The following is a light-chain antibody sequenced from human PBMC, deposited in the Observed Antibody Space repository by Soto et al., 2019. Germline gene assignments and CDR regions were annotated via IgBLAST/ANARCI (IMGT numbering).Light chain of an antibody. CDR3: CSYAGSYTFAV. CDR1: SSDVGGYDY. V-gene: IGLV2-11*01. Sequence: QSALTQPRSVSGSPGQSVTISCTGTSSDVGGYDYVSWYQQHPGKAPKLMIFAVNKRPSGVPDRFSGSKSGNAASLTISGLQAEDEADYYCCSYAGSYTFAVFGGGTKLTVL. CDR2: AVN. J-gene: IGLJ2*01.